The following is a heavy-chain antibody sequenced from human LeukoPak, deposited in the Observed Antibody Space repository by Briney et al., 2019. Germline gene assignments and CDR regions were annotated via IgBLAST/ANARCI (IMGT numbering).Heavy chain of an antibody. D-gene: IGHD5-24*01. CDR3: ARVNREMATITP. V-gene: IGHV4-4*02. CDR1: GGSISSSNW. CDR2: IYHSGST. Sequence: PSGTLSLTCAVSGGSISSSNWWSWVRQPPGKGLEWIGEIYHSGSTNYNPSLKSRVIISVDTSKNQFSLKLSSVTAADTAVYYCARVNREMATITPWGQGTLVTVSS. J-gene: IGHJ4*02.